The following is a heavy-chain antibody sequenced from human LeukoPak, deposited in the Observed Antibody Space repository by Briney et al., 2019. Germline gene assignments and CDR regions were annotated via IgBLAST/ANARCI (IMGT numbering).Heavy chain of an antibody. Sequence: PGGSLRLSCMGSGYSFTTYWIGWVRQMPGKGLEWMGIIYPGDSDTRYSPSFQGQVTISADKSITTAYLQWSSLKASDTAMYYCARPNCSGGSCYGGWDYWGQGTLVTVSS. D-gene: IGHD2-15*01. CDR3: ARPNCSGGSCYGGWDY. CDR1: GYSFTTYW. J-gene: IGHJ4*02. V-gene: IGHV5-51*01. CDR2: IYPGDSDT.